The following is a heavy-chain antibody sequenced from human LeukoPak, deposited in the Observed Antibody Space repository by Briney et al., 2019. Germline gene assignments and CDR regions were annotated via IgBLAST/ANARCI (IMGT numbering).Heavy chain of an antibody. CDR3: ARGYCSGGSCYSYYYYNYMDV. Sequence: SETLSLTCTVSGDSISSSSYYWGWIRQPPGKGLEWIGSIYYSGSTYYNPSLKSRVTISVDTSKNQFSLNLTSVTAADTAVYYCARGYCSGGSCYSYYYYNYMDVWGKGTTVTVSS. V-gene: IGHV4-39*07. J-gene: IGHJ6*03. D-gene: IGHD2-15*01. CDR1: GDSISSSSYY. CDR2: IYYSGST.